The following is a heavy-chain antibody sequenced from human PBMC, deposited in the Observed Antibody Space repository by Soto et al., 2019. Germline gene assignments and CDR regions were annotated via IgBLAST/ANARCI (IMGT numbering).Heavy chain of an antibody. CDR2: INSDGSST. CDR1: VLTFSSYL. CDR3: ATGGLYFDS. V-gene: IGHV3-74*01. J-gene: IGHJ4*02. Sequence: HPGGSLVIACASSVLTFSSYLMDWVRQTPGKGLVWVSRINSDGSSTYYEDSVTGRFTISRDNAKNTLYLQMNSLRAEDPAVYYCATGGLYFDSWGQGTLFTVSS.